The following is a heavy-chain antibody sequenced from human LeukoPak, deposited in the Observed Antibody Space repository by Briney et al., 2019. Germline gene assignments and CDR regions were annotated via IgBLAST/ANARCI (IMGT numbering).Heavy chain of an antibody. CDR2: INHSGST. D-gene: IGHD2-2*01. CDR1: RFTFSSYS. Sequence: GSLRLSCAASRFTFSSYSMNWVRQAPGKGLEWIGEINHSGSTNYNPSLKSRVTISVDTSKNQFSLKLSSVTAADTAVYYCARPGYCSSTSCYLEGAFDIWGQGTMVTVSS. V-gene: IGHV4-34*01. CDR3: ARPGYCSSTSCYLEGAFDI. J-gene: IGHJ3*02.